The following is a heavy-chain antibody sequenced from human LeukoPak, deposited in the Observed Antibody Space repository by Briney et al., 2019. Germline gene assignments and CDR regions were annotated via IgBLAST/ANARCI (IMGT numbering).Heavy chain of an antibody. J-gene: IGHJ3*02. D-gene: IGHD2-21*02. CDR3: ARAIGGDYYDRDAFDI. Sequence: SETLSLTCAVSGGSISSSNWWSWVRQPPGKGLEWIGEIYHSGSTNYNPSLKSRVTISVDKSKNQFSLKLSSVTAADTAVYYCARAIGGDYYDRDAFDIWGQGTMVTVSS. CDR1: GGSISSSNW. V-gene: IGHV4-4*02. CDR2: IYHSGST.